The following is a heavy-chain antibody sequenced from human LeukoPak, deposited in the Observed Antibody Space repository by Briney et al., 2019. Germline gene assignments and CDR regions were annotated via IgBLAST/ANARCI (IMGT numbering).Heavy chain of an antibody. CDR1: GFTFSSYA. CDR3: ATPGGCSSTSCYLRQPVWEPFDY. V-gene: IGHV3-23*01. D-gene: IGHD2-2*01. CDR2: ISGSGGST. Sequence: PGGSLRLSCAASGFTFSSYAMSWVRQAPGKGLKWVSAISGSGGSTYYADSVKGRFTISRDNSKNTLYLQMNSLRAEDTAVYYCATPGGCSSTSCYLRQPVWEPFDYWGQGTLVTVSS. J-gene: IGHJ4*02.